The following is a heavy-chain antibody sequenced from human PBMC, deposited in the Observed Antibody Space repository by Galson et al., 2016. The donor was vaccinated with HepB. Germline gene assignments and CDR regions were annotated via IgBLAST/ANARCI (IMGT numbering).Heavy chain of an antibody. CDR3: ASSVRGSGSPPGGY. CDR1: GFTFDNHW. D-gene: IGHD3-10*01. Sequence: SLRLSCAASGFTFDNHWMHWVRQAPGKGLVWVSRISPDGGTTNYADSVRGRFTISRDNAKNTLYLQMNSLRAEDTAVYYYASSVRGSGSPPGGYWGQGTLVTVSS. V-gene: IGHV3-74*01. J-gene: IGHJ4*02. CDR2: ISPDGGTT.